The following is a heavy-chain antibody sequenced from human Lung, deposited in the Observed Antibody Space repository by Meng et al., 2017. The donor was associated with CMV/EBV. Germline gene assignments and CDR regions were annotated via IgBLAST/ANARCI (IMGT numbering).Heavy chain of an antibody. CDR3: TTDPEGDYDFDF. CDR2: INAESTNK. D-gene: IGHD4-17*01. J-gene: IGHJ4*02. CDR1: GLNFRTYG. Sequence: GGSLRLXCVVSGLNFRTYGMTWVRQASGKGLEFVSHINAESTNKGYADAVKGRFTISRDIAGSSVFLQMNNLRVEDAAVYYCTTDPEGDYDFDFWGQGTXVTVSS. V-gene: IGHV3-21*06.